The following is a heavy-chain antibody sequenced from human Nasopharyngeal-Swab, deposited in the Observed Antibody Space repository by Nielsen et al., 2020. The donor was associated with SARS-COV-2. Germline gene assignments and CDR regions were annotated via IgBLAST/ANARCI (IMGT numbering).Heavy chain of an antibody. V-gene: IGHV3-23*01. CDR3: AKGGTPGSIAAALGYYYGMDV. Sequence: GESLKISCAASGFTFSSYAMSWVRQAPGKGLEWVSAISGSGGRTYYADSVKGQFTISRDNSKNTLYLQMNSLSAEDTAVYYCAKGGTPGSIAAALGYYYGMDVWGQGTTVTVSS. J-gene: IGHJ6*02. CDR2: ISGSGGRT. D-gene: IGHD6-13*01. CDR1: GFTFSSYA.